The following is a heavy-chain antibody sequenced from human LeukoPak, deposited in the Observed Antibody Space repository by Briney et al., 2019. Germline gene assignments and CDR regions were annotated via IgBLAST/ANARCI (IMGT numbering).Heavy chain of an antibody. J-gene: IGHJ6*03. D-gene: IGHD6-13*01. V-gene: IGHV4-38-2*01. CDR2: MYHSGST. Sequence: KPSETLSLTCAVSGYSISSGYYWGWFPQPPGKGLEWIGCMYHSGSTYYNPSLKSRVTISVDTSKNQFSLKLSSVTAADTAVYYCARQGGSSSPYYYYYMDVWGKGTTVTVSS. CDR3: ARQGGSSSPYYYYYMDV. CDR1: GYSISSGYY.